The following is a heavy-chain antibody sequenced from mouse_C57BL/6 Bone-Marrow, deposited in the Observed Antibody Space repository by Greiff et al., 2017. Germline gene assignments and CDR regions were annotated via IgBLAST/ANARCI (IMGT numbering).Heavy chain of an antibody. CDR2: ISSGSSTI. Sequence: DVKLVESGGGLVKPGGSLKLSCAASGFTFSDYGMHWVRQAPEKGLEWVAYISSGSSTIYYADTVKGRFTISRDNAKNTLFLQMTSLRSEDTAMYYCARRYYGGSPFAYWGQGTLVTVSA. V-gene: IGHV5-17*01. CDR3: ARRYYGGSPFAY. D-gene: IGHD1-1*01. J-gene: IGHJ3*01. CDR1: GFTFSDYG.